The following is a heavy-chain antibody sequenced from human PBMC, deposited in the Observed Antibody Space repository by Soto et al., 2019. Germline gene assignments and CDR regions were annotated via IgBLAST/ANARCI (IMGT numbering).Heavy chain of an antibody. V-gene: IGHV1-18*01. J-gene: IGHJ6*03. CDR1: GYTFTSYG. CDR2: ISAYNGNT. CDR3: ARSITGTTGENYYYYYMDV. Sequence: ASVKVSCKASGYTFTSYGISWVRQAPGQGLEWMGWISAYNGNTNYAQKLQGRVTMTTDTSTSTAYMELRSLRSDDTAVYYCARSITGTTGENYYYYYMDVWGKGTTVTVSS. D-gene: IGHD1-20*01.